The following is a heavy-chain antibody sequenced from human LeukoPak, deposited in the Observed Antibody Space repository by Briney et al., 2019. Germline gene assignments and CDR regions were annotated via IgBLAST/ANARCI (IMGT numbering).Heavy chain of an antibody. CDR1: GYSISSGYY. Sequence: SETLSLTCTVSGYSISSGYYWGWIRQPPGKGLEWIGSIYHSGSTYYNPSLKSRVTISIDTSKNQLSLKLSSVTAADTAVYSYVRHVARAFDIWGQGTKVTVSS. CDR3: VRHVARAFDI. CDR2: IYHSGST. V-gene: IGHV4-38-2*02. J-gene: IGHJ3*02.